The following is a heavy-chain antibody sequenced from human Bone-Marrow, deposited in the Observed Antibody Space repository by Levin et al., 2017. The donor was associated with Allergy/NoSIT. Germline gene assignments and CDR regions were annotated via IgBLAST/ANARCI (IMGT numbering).Heavy chain of an antibody. D-gene: IGHD2-15*01. CDR1: GFTFSSYA. J-gene: IGHJ4*02. CDR2: ISGSGGST. CDR3: AKGEYCSGGSCRRSIFDY. Sequence: GESLKISCAASGFTFSSYAMSWVRQAPGKGLEWVSAISGSGGSTYYADSVKGRFTISRDNSKNTLYLQMNSLRAEDTAVYYCAKGEYCSGGSCRRSIFDYWGQGTLVTVSS. V-gene: IGHV3-23*01.